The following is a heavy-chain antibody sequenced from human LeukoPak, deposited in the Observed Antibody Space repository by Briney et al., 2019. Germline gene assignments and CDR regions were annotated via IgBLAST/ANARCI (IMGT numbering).Heavy chain of an antibody. CDR1: GGSISSSSYY. CDR3: ASLGDSYAFDI. CDR2: IYYSGST. J-gene: IGHJ3*02. D-gene: IGHD4-17*01. V-gene: IGHV4-39*01. Sequence: KPSETLSLTGTVSGGSISSSSYYWGWIRQPPGKGLEWIGSIYYSGSTYYNPSLKSRVTISVDTSKNQFSLKLSSVTAADTAVYYCASLGDSYAFDIWGQGTMVTVSS.